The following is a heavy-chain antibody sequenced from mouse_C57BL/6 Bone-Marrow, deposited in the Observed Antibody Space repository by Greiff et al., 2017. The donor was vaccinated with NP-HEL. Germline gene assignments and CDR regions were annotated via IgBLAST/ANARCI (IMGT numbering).Heavy chain of an antibody. D-gene: IGHD1-1*01. Sequence: QVQLQQPGAELVKPGASVKLSCKASGYTFTSYWMHWVKQRPGQGLEWIGMIHPNSGSTNYNEKFKSKATLTVDKSSSTAYMQLSSLTSEDSAVYYCARQRKLRSSFAYWGQGTRVTVSA. J-gene: IGHJ3*01. CDR2: IHPNSGST. CDR1: GYTFTSYW. V-gene: IGHV1-64*01. CDR3: ARQRKLRSSFAY.